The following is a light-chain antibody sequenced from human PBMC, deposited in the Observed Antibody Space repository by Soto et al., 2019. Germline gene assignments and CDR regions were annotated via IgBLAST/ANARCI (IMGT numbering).Light chain of an antibody. J-gene: IGKJ1*01. V-gene: IGKV3-11*01. CDR3: QHRSNWPSWT. CDR1: QSVSSRY. Sequence: EIVLTQSPATLSLSPGERATLSCRASQSVSSRYLAWYQLKLGQAPRLLIYGASSRATGIPDRFSGSGSGTDFTLTISSLETEDLAVYYCQHRSNWPSWTFGAGTKVDIK. CDR2: GAS.